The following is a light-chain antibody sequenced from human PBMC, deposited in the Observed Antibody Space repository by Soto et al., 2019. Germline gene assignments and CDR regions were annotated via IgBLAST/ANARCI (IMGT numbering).Light chain of an antibody. Sequence: EIVLTQSPGTLSLSPGERATLSCRASQSVSSSYLAWYQQKPGQAPRLLIHGASARDTGIPDRFSGSGSGTDFTLTISRLEPEDFAVYFCQQYGSSPMYTFGQGTKLEIK. CDR1: QSVSSSY. J-gene: IGKJ2*01. CDR3: QQYGSSPMYT. CDR2: GAS. V-gene: IGKV3-20*01.